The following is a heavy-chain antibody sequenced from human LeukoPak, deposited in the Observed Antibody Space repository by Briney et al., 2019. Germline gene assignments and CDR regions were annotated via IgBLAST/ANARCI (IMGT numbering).Heavy chain of an antibody. D-gene: IGHD2-2*01. J-gene: IGHJ4*02. CDR3: ARDSWKDIVVVPAAMGGYFDY. CDR1: GFTFSSYG. Sequence: GGSLRLSCAASGFTFSSYGFHWVRQAPGKGLECVAFISHDGLEEKIADSVKGRFTISRDNSKNTLYLQMNSLRAEDTAVYYCARDSWKDIVVVPAAMGGYFDYWGQGTLVTVSS. V-gene: IGHV3-30*02. CDR2: ISHDGLEE.